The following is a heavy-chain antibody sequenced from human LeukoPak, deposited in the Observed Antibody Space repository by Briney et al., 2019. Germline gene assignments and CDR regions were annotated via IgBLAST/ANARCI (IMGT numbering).Heavy chain of an antibody. Sequence: GASVKVSCKASGYTFTSYYMHWVRQAPGQGLEWMGIINPSGGSTSYAQKFQGRVTMTRDMSTSTVYMELSRLRSDDTAVYYCARDVGEYCSSTNCYASDYWGQGTLVTVSS. D-gene: IGHD2-2*01. V-gene: IGHV1-46*01. CDR1: GYTFTSYY. CDR3: ARDVGEYCSSTNCYASDY. J-gene: IGHJ4*02. CDR2: INPSGGST.